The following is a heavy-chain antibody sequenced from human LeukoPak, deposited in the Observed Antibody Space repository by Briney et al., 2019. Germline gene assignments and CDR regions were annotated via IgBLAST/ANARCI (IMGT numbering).Heavy chain of an antibody. D-gene: IGHD6-25*01. CDR2: IKQDGSEK. V-gene: IGHV3-7*01. CDR3: ARRRGPIAAGDAFDI. J-gene: IGHJ3*02. CDR1: GFTFSSYW. Sequence: GGSLRLSCAASGFTFSSYWMSWVRQAPGKGLEWVANIKQDGSEKYYVDSVKGRFTISRDNAKNSLYLQMNSLRAEDTAVYYCARRRGPIAAGDAFDIWGQGTMVTVSS.